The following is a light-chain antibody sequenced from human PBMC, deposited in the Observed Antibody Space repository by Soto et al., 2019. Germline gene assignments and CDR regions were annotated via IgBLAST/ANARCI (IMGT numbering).Light chain of an antibody. J-gene: IGLJ1*01. V-gene: IGLV1-44*01. CDR3: TAWDDSLNGPGNV. Sequence: QSVLTQPPSASGTPGQRVTISCSGSSSNIGSNTVNWYQQLPGTAPKLLIYSNNQRPSGVPDRFSGSKSGTSASLAISGLQSEDEADYYCTAWDDSLNGPGNVFLTGTKVPVL. CDR1: SSNIGSNT. CDR2: SNN.